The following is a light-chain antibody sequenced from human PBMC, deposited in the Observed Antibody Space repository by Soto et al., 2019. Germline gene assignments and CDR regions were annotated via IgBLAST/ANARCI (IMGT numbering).Light chain of an antibody. CDR3: HQYYSAPWT. CDR1: HSVLHSSNDKNF. CDR2: WAS. Sequence: DIVMTQSPDSLAVSLGEMATINCKSSHSVLHSSNDKNFLTWYQQKPGQPPKLLIYWASTRESGVPDRFSGSGSGTDFTLTISSLQAEDVAVYYCHQYYSAPWTFGQGTKVEIK. J-gene: IGKJ1*01. V-gene: IGKV4-1*01.